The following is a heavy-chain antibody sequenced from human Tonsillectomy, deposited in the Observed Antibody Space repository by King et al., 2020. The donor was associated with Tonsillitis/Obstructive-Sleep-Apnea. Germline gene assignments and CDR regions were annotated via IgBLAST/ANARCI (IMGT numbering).Heavy chain of an antibody. D-gene: IGHD5-18*01. Sequence: VQLVESGGVVVQPGGSLRLSCAASGFTFDDYAIHWIRQAPGKGLEWISFIIWDGDFTRDSDSVKWRFTISIDNSKESLVLQMNSLRTEDTAVYFGLKDLRRGGGYSHCDTAFDIWGQGTKVTVSP. CDR2: IIWDGDFT. CDR1: GFTFDDYA. CDR3: LKDLRRGGGYSHCDTAFDI. V-gene: IGHV3-43*01. J-gene: IGHJ3*02.